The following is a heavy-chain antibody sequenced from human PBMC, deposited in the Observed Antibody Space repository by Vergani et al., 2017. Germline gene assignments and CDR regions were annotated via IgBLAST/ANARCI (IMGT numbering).Heavy chain of an antibody. J-gene: IGHJ3*02. CDR2: ISGSGGFT. Sequence: EVQLLESGGNLVQPGGSLRLSCAASGFTFTNFAMTWVRQAPGEGLEWVSGISGSGGFTYYADSVKGRFTISRDNSKNTMFLQMNNLRAEDTAVYYCAKVGRSEVAGTFGAFDIWGQGTMVTVSS. D-gene: IGHD6-19*01. V-gene: IGHV3-23*01. CDR3: AKVGRSEVAGTFGAFDI. CDR1: GFTFTNFA.